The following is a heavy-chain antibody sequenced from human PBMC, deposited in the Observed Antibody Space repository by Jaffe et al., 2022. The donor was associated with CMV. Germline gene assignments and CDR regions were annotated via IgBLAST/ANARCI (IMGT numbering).Heavy chain of an antibody. V-gene: IGHV5-51*01. CDR3: ARSAQSGGAIAGAGGYDS. CDR2: IYPGDSDT. CDR1: GYSFTNYW. J-gene: IGHJ4*02. Sequence: EVQLVQSGPEIKKPGESLKISCKGSGYSFTNYWIGWVRQMPGKGLEFMGIIYPGDSDTRYSPSFQGQVTISADKSISTAYLQWSSLKASDTAMYYCARSAQSGGAIAGAGGYDSWGQGTLVTVSS. D-gene: IGHD3-16*01.